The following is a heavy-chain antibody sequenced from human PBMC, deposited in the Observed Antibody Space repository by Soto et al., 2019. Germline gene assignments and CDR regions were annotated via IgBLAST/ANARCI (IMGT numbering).Heavy chain of an antibody. CDR1: GFTVSSNY. J-gene: IGHJ4*02. D-gene: IGHD2-15*01. V-gene: IGHV3-66*01. Sequence: GGFLRLSCAASGFTVSSNYMSWVRQAPGKGLEWVSVIYSGGSTYYADSVKGRFTISRDNSKNTLYLQMNSLRAEDTAVYYCARGGGDCSGGSCYFWRYYFDYWGQGTLVTVSS. CDR3: ARGGGDCSGGSCYFWRYYFDY. CDR2: IYSGGST.